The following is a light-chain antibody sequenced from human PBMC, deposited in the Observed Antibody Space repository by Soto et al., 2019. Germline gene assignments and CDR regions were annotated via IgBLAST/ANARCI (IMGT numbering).Light chain of an antibody. CDR3: LQHADYPFT. Sequence: DLQMPQSPSSLSASVGDRVTITCRASQDIRHALGRYQQKPGKVPKRLIYSASSLQNGVPSRFSGSGSETVFTLTISSLQPDDFATYFCLQHADYPFTFGQGTRLEI. J-gene: IGKJ2*01. CDR2: SAS. V-gene: IGKV1-17*01. CDR1: QDIRHA.